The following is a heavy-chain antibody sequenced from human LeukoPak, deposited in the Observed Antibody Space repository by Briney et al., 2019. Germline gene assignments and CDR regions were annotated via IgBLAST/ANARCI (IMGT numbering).Heavy chain of an antibody. V-gene: IGHV4-39*01. Sequence: PSETLSLTCAVSGGSMSSSGYYWGWIRQPPGKGLEWIGNIYSGTTHYNPSLASRVTISVATSKSQFSLMLTSVTAADTAVYYCASQQSSGWPPRGDDYWGQGTLVTVSS. CDR1: GGSMSSSGYY. CDR3: ASQQSSGWPPRGDDY. CDR2: IYSGTT. J-gene: IGHJ4*02. D-gene: IGHD6-19*01.